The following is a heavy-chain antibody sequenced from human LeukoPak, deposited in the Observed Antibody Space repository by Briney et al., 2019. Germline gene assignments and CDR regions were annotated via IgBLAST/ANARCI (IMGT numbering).Heavy chain of an antibody. J-gene: IGHJ3*02. CDR2: ISSSGSTI. CDR1: GFTFSSYE. D-gene: IGHD6-13*01. CDR3: AKDLKSSSWYERTFDI. V-gene: IGHV3-48*03. Sequence: GGSLRLSCAASGFTFSSYEMNWVRQAPGKGLEWVSYISSSGSTIYYADSVKGRFTISRDNAKNSLYLQMNSLRAEDMALYYCAKDLKSSSWYERTFDIWGQGTMVTVSS.